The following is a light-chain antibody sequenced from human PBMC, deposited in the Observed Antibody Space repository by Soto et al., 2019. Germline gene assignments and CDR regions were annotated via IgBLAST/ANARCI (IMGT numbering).Light chain of an antibody. CDR1: QSVGSN. CDR3: QQYNKWPPLT. CDR2: DAS. Sequence: EIVMTQSPATLSVSPGERATLSCRASQSVGSNLAWYQQKPGQAPRVIIYDASTRATGIPARFSGSESVTKFTLTISSLQTEESAVYYCQQYNKWPPLTFGGGTQVEIK. V-gene: IGKV3D-15*01. J-gene: IGKJ4*01.